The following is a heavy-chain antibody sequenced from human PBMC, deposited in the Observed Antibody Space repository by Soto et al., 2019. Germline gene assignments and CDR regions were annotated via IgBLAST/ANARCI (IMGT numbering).Heavy chain of an antibody. CDR3: ARDQAMAQFAY. V-gene: IGHV1-18*01. J-gene: IGHJ4*02. CDR2: ISANNGNT. Sequence: QVQLVQSGAEVKKPGASVKVSCKAPGYTFTSYGITWVRQAPGQGLEWMGWISANNGNTTNAQKLQGRVTTPTDTSTSTAYMELRSLRSDDTAVYYGARDQAMAQFAYWGQGTLVTVSS. D-gene: IGHD5-18*01. CDR1: GYTFTSYG.